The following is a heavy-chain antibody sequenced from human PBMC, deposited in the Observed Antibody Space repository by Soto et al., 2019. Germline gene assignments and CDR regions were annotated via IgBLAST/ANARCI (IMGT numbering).Heavy chain of an antibody. V-gene: IGHV3-23*01. CDR1: GFTFSSYA. CDR2: ISGSGGST. J-gene: IGHJ6*02. Sequence: GGSLRLSCAASGFTFSSYAMSWVRQAPGKGLEWVSAISGSGGSTYYADSVKGRFTISGDNSKNTLYLQMNSLRAEDTAVYYCAKLKVPYYYYYGMDVWGQGTTVTVSS. CDR3: AKLKVPYYYYYGMDV.